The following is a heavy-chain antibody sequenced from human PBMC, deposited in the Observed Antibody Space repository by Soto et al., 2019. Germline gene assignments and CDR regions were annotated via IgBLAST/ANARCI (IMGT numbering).Heavy chain of an antibody. V-gene: IGHV4-34*01. J-gene: IGHJ4*02. CDR3: ARGRAAANSHFDY. CDR1: GGSFSGYY. Sequence: QVQLQQWGAGLLKPSETLSLTCAVYGGSFSGYYWSWIRQPPGKGLAWIGEINHSGSTNYNPSLKSRVTIAVDTSKNQCSLKLSSVTAADTAVYYCARGRAAANSHFDYWGQGTLVTVSS. D-gene: IGHD6-13*01. CDR2: INHSGST.